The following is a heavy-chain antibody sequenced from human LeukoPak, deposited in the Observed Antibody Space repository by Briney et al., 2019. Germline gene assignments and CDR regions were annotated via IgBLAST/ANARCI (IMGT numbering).Heavy chain of an antibody. J-gene: IGHJ4*02. CDR2: ITASGGNT. V-gene: IGHV3-23*01. Sequence: GGSLRLSCASSGFTFSSYAMGWVRQAPGKGLEWVSAITASGGNTYYADSVKGRFTISRDNSKNTLYLQVNSLRAEDTAVYYCAKGNGYSYGRYYFDYWGQGTLVTVAS. CDR3: AKGNGYSYGRYYFDY. D-gene: IGHD5-18*01. CDR1: GFTFSSYA.